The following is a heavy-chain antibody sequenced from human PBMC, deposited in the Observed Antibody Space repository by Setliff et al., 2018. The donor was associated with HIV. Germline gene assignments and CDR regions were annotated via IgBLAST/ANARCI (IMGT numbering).Heavy chain of an antibody. CDR1: GGTFSSYA. D-gene: IGHD3-22*01. J-gene: IGHJ3*02. V-gene: IGHV1-69*05. CDR2: IIPIFGTA. Sequence: SVKVSCKASGGTFSSYAISWVRQAPGQGLEWMGGIIPIFGTANYAQKFQGRVTITTDESTSTAYMELSSLRSEDAAVYYCARVGYDSSGYYPRGAFDIWGQGTMVT. CDR3: ARVGYDSSGYYPRGAFDI.